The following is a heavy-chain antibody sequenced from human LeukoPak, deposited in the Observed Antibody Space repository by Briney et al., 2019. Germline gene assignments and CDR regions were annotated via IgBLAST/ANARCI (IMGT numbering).Heavy chain of an antibody. Sequence: SGGSLRLSCAASGFTFSSYAMSWVRQAPGKGLEWVSAISGSGGSTYYADSVKGRFTISRDNSKNTLYLQMNSLRAEDTAVYYCAGRGYDSSGYYYLGYWGQGTLVTVSS. D-gene: IGHD3-22*01. V-gene: IGHV3-23*01. J-gene: IGHJ4*02. CDR3: AGRGYDSSGYYYLGY. CDR1: GFTFSSYA. CDR2: ISGSGGST.